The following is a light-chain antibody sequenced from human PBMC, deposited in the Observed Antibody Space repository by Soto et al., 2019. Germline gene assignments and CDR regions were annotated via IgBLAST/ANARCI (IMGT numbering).Light chain of an antibody. J-gene: IGKJ1*01. V-gene: IGKV3-15*01. CDR3: QQYNTWPRT. CDR2: GAS. CDR1: QSVSSN. Sequence: EIVMTQSPATLSVSPGERATLSCRASQSVSSNLAWYQQKPGQAPRLLIYGASTRATGIPARFSGSGSGTEFTLTISTLQSADFAVSYCQQYNTWPRTFGQGTKVDIK.